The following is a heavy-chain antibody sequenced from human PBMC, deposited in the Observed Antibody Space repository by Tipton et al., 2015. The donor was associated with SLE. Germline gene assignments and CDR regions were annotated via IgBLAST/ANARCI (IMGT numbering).Heavy chain of an antibody. D-gene: IGHD6-13*01. V-gene: IGHV4-38-2*01. CDR3: ARGLAAAGRYFDL. Sequence: TLSLTCAVSGYSISSGYYWGWIRQPPGKGLEWIGSIYHSGSTYYNPSLKSRVTISVDTSKNQFSLKLSSVTAADTAVYYCARGLAAAGRYFDLWGRGTLVTVSS. CDR1: GYSISSGYY. J-gene: IGHJ2*01. CDR2: IYHSGST.